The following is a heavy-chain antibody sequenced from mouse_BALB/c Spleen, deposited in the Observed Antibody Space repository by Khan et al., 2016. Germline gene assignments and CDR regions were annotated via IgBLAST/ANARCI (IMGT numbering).Heavy chain of an antibody. J-gene: IGHJ4*01. CDR1: GYAFTNYL. V-gene: IGHV1-54*01. CDR2: LNPGSGGT. Sequence: QVQLQQSGAELVRPGTSVKVSCKASGYAFTNYLIEWVKQRPGQGLEWIGVLNPGSGGTNYNEKFKGKATLTADKSSSTAYMQLSSLTSDDSAFYFCARYDGNYYAMDYWGQGTSVTVSS. CDR3: ARYDGNYYAMDY. D-gene: IGHD2-3*01.